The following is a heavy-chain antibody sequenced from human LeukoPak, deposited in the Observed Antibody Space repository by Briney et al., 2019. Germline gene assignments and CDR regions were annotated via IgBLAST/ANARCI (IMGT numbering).Heavy chain of an antibody. CDR3: AKEMRVRYCSSTSCYGVDY. CDR1: GFAFSDSA. CDR2: IKSRGDST. J-gene: IGHJ4*02. V-gene: IGHV3-23*01. Sequence: GGSLRLSCAASGFAFSDSAMSWVRQAPGEGLEWVSAIKSRGDSTYYADSVKGRFTISRDNSKNTLYLQMDSLRAEDTAVYYCAKEMRVRYCSSTSCYGVDYWGQGTLVTVSS. D-gene: IGHD2-2*01.